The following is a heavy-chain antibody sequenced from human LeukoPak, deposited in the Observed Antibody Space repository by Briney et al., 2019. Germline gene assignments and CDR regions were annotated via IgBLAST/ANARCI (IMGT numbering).Heavy chain of an antibody. D-gene: IGHD3-10*01. J-gene: IGHJ4*02. CDR1: GFTFSTYS. Sequence: GGSLRLSCAASGFTFSTYSMNWVRQAPGKGLEWVSYISVSSNTIYYADSVKGRFTISRDNAKNSLYLQMNSLRAEDTAVYYCARARVVRGICDYWGQGTLVTVSS. V-gene: IGHV3-48*04. CDR2: ISVSSNTI. CDR3: ARARVVRGICDY.